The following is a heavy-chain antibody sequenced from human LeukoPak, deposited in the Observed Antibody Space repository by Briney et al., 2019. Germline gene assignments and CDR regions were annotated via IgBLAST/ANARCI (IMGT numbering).Heavy chain of an antibody. CDR1: GFTFSSYW. CDR3: ARREVYCSGGSCYNYRPHAYYGMDV. D-gene: IGHD2-15*01. Sequence: GSLRLSRAASGFTFSSYWMHWVRQAPGKGLVWVSRINSDGSSTSYADSVKGRFTISRDNAKNTLYLQMNSLRAEDTAVYYCARREVYCSGGSCYNYRPHAYYGMDVWGQGTTVTVSS. CDR2: INSDGSST. V-gene: IGHV3-74*01. J-gene: IGHJ6*02.